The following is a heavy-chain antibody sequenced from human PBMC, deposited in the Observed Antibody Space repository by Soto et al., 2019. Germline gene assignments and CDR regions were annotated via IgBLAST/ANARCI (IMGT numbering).Heavy chain of an antibody. J-gene: IGHJ3*02. V-gene: IGHV3-23*01. CDR2: ILVGGST. CDR3: AKATATGGGAFDI. Sequence: QTWWSLRLSCSASVFIFSSYDMSWVRQAPGKGLEWVSTILVGGSTHYEDSVKGRFTISRDTSKNTVYLQMNSLTAGDTAMYYCAKATATGGGAFDICGQGTMVTVSS. D-gene: IGHD2-8*02. CDR1: VFIFSSYD.